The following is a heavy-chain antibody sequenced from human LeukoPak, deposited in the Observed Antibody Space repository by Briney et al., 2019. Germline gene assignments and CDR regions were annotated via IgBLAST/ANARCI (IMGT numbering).Heavy chain of an antibody. CDR3: ARGQSGRRFLADY. V-gene: IGHV1-8*01. D-gene: IGHD3-3*01. CDR1: GYTFPSYD. Sequence: GASVKVSCKASGYTFPSYDINWVRQATGQGLEWMGWMNPISGNTGYAPKFQGRVTITRDNSINTAYMDLTNLRSEDTAVYYCARGQSGRRFLADYWGQGTLVTVSS. CDR2: MNPISGNT. J-gene: IGHJ4*02.